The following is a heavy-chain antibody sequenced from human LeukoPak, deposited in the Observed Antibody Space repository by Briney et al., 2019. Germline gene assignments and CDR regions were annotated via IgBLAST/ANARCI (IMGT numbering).Heavy chain of an antibody. D-gene: IGHD3-3*01. CDR1: GFTFSDYA. V-gene: IGHV3-21*01. CDR3: ARDIRGKDFWSGYYGLDV. CDR2: ISSTTSYI. J-gene: IGHJ6*04. Sequence: GSLRLSCSASGFTFSDYAMNWVRQAPGKGLDWVASISSTTSYIYYGDSVKGRFTISRDNAKNSLYLQMNSLRAEDTAVYYCARDIRGKDFWSGYYGLDVWGKGTTVAVSS.